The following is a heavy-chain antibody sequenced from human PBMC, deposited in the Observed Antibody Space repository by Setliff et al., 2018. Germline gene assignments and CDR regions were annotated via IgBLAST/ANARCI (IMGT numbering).Heavy chain of an antibody. Sequence: TLSLTCGVSGYSISSGHFWGWIRQPPVKALEWLALIYWDDDKRYSPSLKSRLTITKDTSKNQVVLRMTNMDSVDTATYYCVRLVVTKLNAFDIWGQGTMVTVSS. V-gene: IGHV2-5*02. J-gene: IGHJ3*02. CDR2: IYWDDDK. D-gene: IGHD3-22*01. CDR1: GYSISSGHF. CDR3: VRLVVTKLNAFDI.